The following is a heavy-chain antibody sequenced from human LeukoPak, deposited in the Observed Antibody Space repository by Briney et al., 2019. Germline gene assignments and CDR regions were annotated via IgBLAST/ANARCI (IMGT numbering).Heavy chain of an antibody. CDR1: GVTFSSLW. V-gene: IGHV3-7*01. CDR3: ARDRGYNSFDY. Sequence: GGSLRLSCAASGVTFSSLWMTWVRQAPGKGLEWVANISPDGSVKNYVDSMRGRFTISRDNAKNSLYLQMNSLRAEDTAVYYCARDRGYNSFDYWSQGTLVTVSS. CDR2: ISPDGSVK. J-gene: IGHJ4*02. D-gene: IGHD3-10*01.